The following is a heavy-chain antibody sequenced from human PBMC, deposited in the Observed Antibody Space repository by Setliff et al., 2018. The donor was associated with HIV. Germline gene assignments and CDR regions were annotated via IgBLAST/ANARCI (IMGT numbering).Heavy chain of an antibody. CDR2: IYYSGST. CDR3: ARDYGSYGRAFDI. V-gene: IGHV4-59*11. Sequence: NPSETLSLTCTVSGGSISSHYWSWIRQPPGKGLEWIGSIYYSGSTNYNPSLKSRVTISVDTSKNQFSLKLSSVTAADTAVYYCARDYGSYGRAFDIWGQGTMVTVSS. CDR1: GGSISSHY. J-gene: IGHJ3*02. D-gene: IGHD1-26*01.